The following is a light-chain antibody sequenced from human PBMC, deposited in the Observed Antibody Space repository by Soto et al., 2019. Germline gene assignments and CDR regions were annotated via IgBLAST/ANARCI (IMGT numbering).Light chain of an antibody. CDR2: AVS. CDR1: QGIRND. Sequence: AIPMTQSPSSLSASVGDRVTITCRASQGIRNDLGWYQQKPGKAPKLLIYAVSFLQSGVPSRFSGSESGTDFTLTISSLQPEDFATYYCLQDYNYPYTFGQGTTLEIK. V-gene: IGKV1-6*01. J-gene: IGKJ2*01. CDR3: LQDYNYPYT.